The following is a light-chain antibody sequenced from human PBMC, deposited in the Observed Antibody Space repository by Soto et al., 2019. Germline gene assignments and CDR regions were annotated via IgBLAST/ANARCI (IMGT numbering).Light chain of an antibody. CDR1: QSISSW. CDR2: KAS. V-gene: IGKV1-5*03. J-gene: IGKJ4*01. CDR3: QQYNSYSMLT. Sequence: DIQMTQSPSTLSASVGDRVTITCRASQSISSWLAWYQQKPGKAPKLLIYKASSLESGVPSRFSGSGSGTEFTLTISSLQPVDFATYYCQQYNSYSMLTFGGGTKVEIK.